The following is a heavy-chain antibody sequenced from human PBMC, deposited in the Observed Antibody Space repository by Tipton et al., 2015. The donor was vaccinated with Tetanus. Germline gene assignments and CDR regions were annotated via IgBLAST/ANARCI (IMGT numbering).Heavy chain of an antibody. J-gene: IGHJ4*02. CDR2: IYYSGST. V-gene: IGHV4-59*01. CDR3: AREGPSYYVDY. CDR1: GDSISSYY. Sequence: TLSLTCTVSGDSISSYYWSWIRQPPGKGLEWIGYIYYSGSTNYNPSLKSRVTISVDTSKNQFSLKLSSVTAADTAVYYCAREGPSYYVDYWGQGTLVTVSS. D-gene: IGHD6-6*01.